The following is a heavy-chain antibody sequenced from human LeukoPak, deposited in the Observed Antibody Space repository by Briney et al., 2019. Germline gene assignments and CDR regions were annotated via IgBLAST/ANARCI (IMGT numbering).Heavy chain of an antibody. Sequence: ASVKVSCKASGYTFTAYYMRWVRQAPGQGLEWVGWINPYSGGTKYAQKFQGRVTMTTDTSTSTAYMELRSLRSDDTAVYYCARNSRYSSSWYGNYYYYYYMDVWGKGTTVTISS. CDR2: INPYSGGT. V-gene: IGHV1-2*02. CDR1: GYTFTAYY. CDR3: ARNSRYSSSWYGNYYYYYYMDV. D-gene: IGHD6-13*01. J-gene: IGHJ6*03.